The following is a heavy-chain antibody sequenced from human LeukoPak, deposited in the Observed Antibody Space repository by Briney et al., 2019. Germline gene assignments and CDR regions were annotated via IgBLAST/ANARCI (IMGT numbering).Heavy chain of an antibody. CDR1: GFTFSSYG. CDR2: IWYDGSNK. Sequence: GGSLRLSCAASGFTFSSYGMHWVRQAPGKGLEWVAVIWYDGSNKYYADSVKGRFTISRDNSKNTLYLQMNSLRAEDTAVYYCAKRGAAVDTAMVIVSYFDYWGQGTLVTVSS. D-gene: IGHD5-18*01. CDR3: AKRGAAVDTAMVIVSYFDY. J-gene: IGHJ4*02. V-gene: IGHV3-33*06.